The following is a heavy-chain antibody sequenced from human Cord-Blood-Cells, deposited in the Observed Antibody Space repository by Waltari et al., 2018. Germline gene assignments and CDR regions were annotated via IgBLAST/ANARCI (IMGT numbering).Heavy chain of an antibody. D-gene: IGHD6-13*01. V-gene: IGHV3-53*02. J-gene: IGHJ2*01. CDR1: GFTVSSNH. CDR2: IYSGGST. CDR3: ARDGEVAAAGMTYWYFDL. Sequence: EVKLVETGGGLIQPGGSLRLSCAASGFTVSSNHMSWVRQAPGKGLEWVSVIYSGGSTYYADSVKGRFTISRDNSKNTLYLQMNSLRAEDTAVYYCARDGEVAAAGMTYWYFDLWGRGTLVTVSS.